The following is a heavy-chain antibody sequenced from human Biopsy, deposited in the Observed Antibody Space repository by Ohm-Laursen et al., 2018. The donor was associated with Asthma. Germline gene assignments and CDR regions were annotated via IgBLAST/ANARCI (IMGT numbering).Heavy chain of an antibody. CDR1: GGSISSGGYY. CDR3: ARGPPVDRED. CDR2: IYYSGST. Sequence: TLSLTCTVSGGSISSGGYYWSWIRQHPGKGLEWIGYIYYSGSTYHNPSLKSRVTISVDTSKNQFSLKLSSVTAADTAVYYCARGPPVDREDWGQGTLVTVSS. V-gene: IGHV4-31*03. D-gene: IGHD5-24*01. J-gene: IGHJ4*02.